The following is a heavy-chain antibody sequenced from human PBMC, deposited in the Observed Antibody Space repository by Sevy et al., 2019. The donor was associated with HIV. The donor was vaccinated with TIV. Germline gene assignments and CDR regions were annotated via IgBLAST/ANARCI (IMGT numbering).Heavy chain of an antibody. CDR3: ARMGDYYDSSGYYPLKF. CDR1: GYTFTSYG. V-gene: IGHV1-18*04. CDR2: ISAYNGNT. D-gene: IGHD3-22*01. Sequence: ASVKVSCKASGYTFTSYGISWVRQAPGQGLEWMGWISAYNGNTNYAQKLQGRVTMTTDTSTSTAYMELRSLRSDDTAVYYCARMGDYYDSSGYYPLKFWGQGTLVTVSS. J-gene: IGHJ4*02.